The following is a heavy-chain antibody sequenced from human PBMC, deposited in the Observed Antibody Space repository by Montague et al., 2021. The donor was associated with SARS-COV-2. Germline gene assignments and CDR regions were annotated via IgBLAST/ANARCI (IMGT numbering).Heavy chain of an antibody. Sequence: SLRLSCAASGFTFTSYGMAWVRQAPGKGLEWVSVISVSGAGTYYAESVGGRFTISGDHSRDTLFLLMNSLSAEDTAVYYCAKRGGYSFDYWGQGTLVTVSS. CDR2: ISVSGAGT. J-gene: IGHJ4*02. CDR1: GFTFTSYG. V-gene: IGHV3-23*01. D-gene: IGHD1-26*01. CDR3: AKRGGYSFDY.